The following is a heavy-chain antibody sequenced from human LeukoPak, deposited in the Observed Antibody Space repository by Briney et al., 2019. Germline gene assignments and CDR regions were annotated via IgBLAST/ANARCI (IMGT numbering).Heavy chain of an antibody. V-gene: IGHV3-53*01. J-gene: IGHJ4*02. D-gene: IGHD4-23*01. CDR2: FDPYGGT. CDR3: AKDFPRTVGSAVLFDS. Sequence: PGGSLRLSCAVSGFIVSSDYMSWVRQAPRKGLEWVSGFDPYGGTFYADSVKGRFTVSRDDSRNMFYLQMNNLRVEDTALYYCAKDFPRTVGSAVLFDSWGQGTLVTVAS. CDR1: GFIVSSDY.